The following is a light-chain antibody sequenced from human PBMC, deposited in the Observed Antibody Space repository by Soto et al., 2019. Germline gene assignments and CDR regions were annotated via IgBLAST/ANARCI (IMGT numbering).Light chain of an antibody. CDR3: GPWDSSLSAYV. J-gene: IGLJ1*01. Sequence: QSVLTQPPSVSAAPGQKVTISCSGSSSNIGGNSVSWYQQLPGTAPKLLIYDDNKRPSGIPDRLSGSKSGTSATLGITGFQTGDEADYYCGPWDSSLSAYVFGNGTKVTVL. CDR2: DDN. V-gene: IGLV1-51*01. CDR1: SSNIGGNS.